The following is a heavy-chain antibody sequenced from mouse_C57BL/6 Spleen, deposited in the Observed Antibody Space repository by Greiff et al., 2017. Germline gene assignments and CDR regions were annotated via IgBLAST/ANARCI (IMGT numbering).Heavy chain of an antibody. V-gene: IGHV1-26*01. J-gene: IGHJ1*03. D-gene: IGHD1-1*01. Sequence: EVQLQQSGPELVKPGASVKISCKASGYTFTDYYMNWVKQSHGKSLEWIGDINPNNGGTSYNQKFKGKATLTVDKSSSTAYMELRSLTSEDSAVYYCAKEGLLRWGYFDVWGTGTTVTVSS. CDR3: AKEGLLRWGYFDV. CDR2: INPNNGGT. CDR1: GYTFTDYY.